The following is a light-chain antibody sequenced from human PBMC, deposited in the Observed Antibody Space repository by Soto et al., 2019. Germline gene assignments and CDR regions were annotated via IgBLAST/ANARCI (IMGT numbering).Light chain of an antibody. V-gene: IGLV1-44*01. CDR2: NND. Sequence: VLTQAPSASGTPGQRVTISCSGSNSNIGSNTVSWYQQVPGTAPKVLIYNNDQRPSGVPDRLSGSKSGTSASLAIGGLQSEDEADYYCAAWDGSLNGWVFGGGTKVTVL. CDR3: AAWDGSLNGWV. J-gene: IGLJ3*02. CDR1: NSNIGSNT.